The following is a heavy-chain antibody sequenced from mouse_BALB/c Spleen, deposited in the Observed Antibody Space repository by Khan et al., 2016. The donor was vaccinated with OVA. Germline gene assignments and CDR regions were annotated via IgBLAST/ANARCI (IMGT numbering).Heavy chain of an antibody. J-gene: IGHJ3*01. CDR2: MWSGGTT. CDR3: PRNTYMYDFTY. D-gene: IGHD2-14*01. CDR1: GFSLTTYG. Sequence: QVQLKESGPGLVQPSQSLSITCTVSGFSLTTYGVHWVRQSPGKGLEWLGVMWSGGTTDYNAPFVSRLSISKDNSKSQDVFKMNSMQADDTAMSYCPRNTYMYDFTYWGQGTLVTVSA. V-gene: IGHV2-2*01.